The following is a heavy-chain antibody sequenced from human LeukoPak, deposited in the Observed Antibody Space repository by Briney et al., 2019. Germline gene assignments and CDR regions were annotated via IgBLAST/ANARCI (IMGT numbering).Heavy chain of an antibody. D-gene: IGHD3-16*01. J-gene: IGHJ4*02. CDR1: GFPVSDNY. Sequence: GGSLRLSCAASGFPVSDNYMTWVRQAPGKGLEWVSVIYNGGTTKYADSVKGRFIISRDNSRNMLYLQMNSLRVEDTAVYYCARWPTKGGRWGQGTLVNV. V-gene: IGHV3-66*01. CDR2: IYNGGTT. CDR3: ARWPTKGGR.